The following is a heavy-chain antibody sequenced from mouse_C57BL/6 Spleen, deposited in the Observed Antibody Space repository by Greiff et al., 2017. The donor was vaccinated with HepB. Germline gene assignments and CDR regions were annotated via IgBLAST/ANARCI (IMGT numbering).Heavy chain of an antibody. CDR3: TREGTGVFAY. CDR2: IDPETGGT. D-gene: IGHD4-1*01. CDR1: GYTFTDYE. Sequence: VQLQQSGAELVRPGASVTLSCKASGYTFTDYEMNWVKQTPVHGLEWIGAIDPETGGTAYNQKFKGKAILTADKSSSTAYMELRSLTSEDSAVYYCTREGTGVFAYWGQGTLVTVSA. V-gene: IGHV1-15*01. J-gene: IGHJ3*01.